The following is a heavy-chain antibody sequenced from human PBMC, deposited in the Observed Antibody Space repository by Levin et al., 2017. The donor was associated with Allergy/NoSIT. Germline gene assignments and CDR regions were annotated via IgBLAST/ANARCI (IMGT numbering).Heavy chain of an antibody. CDR3: AKNYGDPWSYFDY. D-gene: IGHD4-17*01. CDR2: IGGSGGST. CDR1: GFTFSSYA. V-gene: IGHV3-23*01. Sequence: GGSLRLSCAASGFTFSSYAMSWVRQAPGKGLEWVSAIGGSGGSTYNADSVKGRFTISRDNSKNTLYLQMNSLRAEDTAVYYCAKNYGDPWSYFDYWGQGTLVTVSS. J-gene: IGHJ4*02.